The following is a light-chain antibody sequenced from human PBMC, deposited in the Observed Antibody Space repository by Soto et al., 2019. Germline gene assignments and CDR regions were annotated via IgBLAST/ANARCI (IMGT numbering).Light chain of an antibody. CDR2: DAS. CDR1: QSVSSY. Sequence: EIVLTQSPATLSLSPGERATLSCRASQSVSSYLAWYQQKPGQAPRLLIYDASNTATGLPARFSGSGSGTDFTLPISSLEPEDFAVYYCQQRSNWPRTFGQGTKVQS. CDR3: QQRSNWPRT. J-gene: IGKJ1*01. V-gene: IGKV3-11*01.